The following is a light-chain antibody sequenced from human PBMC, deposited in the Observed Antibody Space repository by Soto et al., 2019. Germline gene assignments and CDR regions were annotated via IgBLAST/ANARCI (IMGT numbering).Light chain of an antibody. CDR3: QQYYCSSGT. Sequence: IVMTQSPDSLAVSLGERATINCKSSQNILYSSNYKNYLAWYQQKPGQPPKLLIYWASTREYGVPDRFSGSGSGTDFTLTISSLQAEDVAVYYCQQYYCSSGTVGQGTKVEIK. V-gene: IGKV4-1*01. CDR1: QNILYSSNYKNY. CDR2: WAS. J-gene: IGKJ1*01.